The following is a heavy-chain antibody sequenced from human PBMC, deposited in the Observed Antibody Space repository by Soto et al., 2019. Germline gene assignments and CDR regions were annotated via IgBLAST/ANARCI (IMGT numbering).Heavy chain of an antibody. CDR1: GFTFSSYG. J-gene: IGHJ6*02. Sequence: GGSLSLSYASSGFTFSSYGMHWVRQAPGKGLEWVAVISYDGSNKYYADSVKGRFTISRDNSKNTLYLQMNSLRAEDTAVYYCAKARGMDFWGHGTTVTASS. V-gene: IGHV3-30*18. CDR2: ISYDGSNK. CDR3: AKARGMDF.